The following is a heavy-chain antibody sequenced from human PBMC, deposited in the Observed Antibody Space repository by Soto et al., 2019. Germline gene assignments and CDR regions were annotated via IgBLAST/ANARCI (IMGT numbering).Heavy chain of an antibody. V-gene: IGHV4-59*12. CDR1: GGSISSYY. D-gene: IGHD1-26*01. J-gene: IGHJ3*02. CDR3: AREGWELLGADAFDI. Sequence: SETLSLTCTVSGGSISSYYWSWIRQPPGKGLEWIGYIYYSGASHYNPSLKSRLTISVDTSKNQFSLKLSSVTAADTAVYYCAREGWELLGADAFDIWGQGTMVT. CDR2: IYYSGAS.